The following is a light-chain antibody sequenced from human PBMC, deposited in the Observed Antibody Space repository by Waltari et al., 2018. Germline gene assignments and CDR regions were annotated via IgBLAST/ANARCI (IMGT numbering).Light chain of an antibody. Sequence: DIQMTQSPSSLSASVGDRVTITCRASQSVSKYLNWYQQQPGKAPKLLIYTTSNLQSWVPSRFSGSGSGTDFTLIISSLQLEDLATYYCQQSYNTPLSFGGGTKVEIK. V-gene: IGKV1-39*01. J-gene: IGKJ4*01. CDR3: QQSYNTPLS. CDR1: QSVSKY. CDR2: TTS.